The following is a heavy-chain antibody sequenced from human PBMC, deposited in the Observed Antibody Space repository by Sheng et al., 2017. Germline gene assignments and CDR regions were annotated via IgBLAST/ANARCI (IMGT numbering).Heavy chain of an antibody. CDR3: ARDRKSFDCSGGSCYSYFDY. Sequence: QVQLVESGGGVVQPGRSLRLSCAASGFTFSSYAMHWVRQAPGKGLEWVAVISYDGSNKYYADSVKGRFTISRDNSKNTLYLQMNSLRAEDTAVYYCARDRKSFDCSGGSCYSYFDYWGQGTLVTVSS. J-gene: IGHJ4*02. CDR2: ISYDGSNK. D-gene: IGHD2-15*01. V-gene: IGHV3-30-3*01. CDR1: GFTFSSYA.